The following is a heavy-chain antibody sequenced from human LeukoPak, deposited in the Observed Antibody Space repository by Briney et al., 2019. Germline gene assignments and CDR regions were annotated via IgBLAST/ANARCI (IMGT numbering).Heavy chain of an antibody. J-gene: IGHJ6*02. Sequence: GGSLRLSCAASEFIFSDYYISWIRQAPGKGLEWISHISSSGSVKYFADSVKGRFTISRDNSKNTLYLQMNSPRAEDTAVYYCAKEIVVVPAAKHYYYYYGMDVWGQGTTVTVSS. V-gene: IGHV3-11*04. D-gene: IGHD2-2*01. CDR1: EFIFSDYY. CDR2: ISSSGSVK. CDR3: AKEIVVVPAAKHYYYYYGMDV.